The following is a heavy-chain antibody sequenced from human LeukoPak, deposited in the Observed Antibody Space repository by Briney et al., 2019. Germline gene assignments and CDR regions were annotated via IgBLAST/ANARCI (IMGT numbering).Heavy chain of an antibody. CDR2: ISGDGGST. J-gene: IGHJ4*02. CDR3: AKDSLVPGSY. CDR1: GFTFDHHG. D-gene: IGHD2-2*01. V-gene: IGHV3-43*02. Sequence: GGSLRLSCAASGFTFDHHGMHWVRQAPGKGLEWVSLISGDGGSTYYADSVKGRFTISRDDSKNSLYLQMSSLRTEDTALYYCAKDSLVPGSYWGQGTLVTVSS.